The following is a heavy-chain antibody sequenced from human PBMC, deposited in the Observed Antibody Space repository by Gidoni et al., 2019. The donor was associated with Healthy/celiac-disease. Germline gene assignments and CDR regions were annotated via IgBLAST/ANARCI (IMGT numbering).Heavy chain of an antibody. CDR2: IYYSGST. V-gene: IGHV4-30-4*01. D-gene: IGHD3-16*01. CDR3: ARDMNYYFDY. CDR1: GCSISNGDYY. J-gene: IGHJ4*02. Sequence: QLQLQESGPGLVKPSQTLSLTCTVSGCSISNGDYYCSWIRQPPGKGLEWIGYIYYSGSTYYNPSLKSRMTISVDTAKNQFSLKLSSVTAADTAVYYCARDMNYYFDYWGQGTLVTVSS.